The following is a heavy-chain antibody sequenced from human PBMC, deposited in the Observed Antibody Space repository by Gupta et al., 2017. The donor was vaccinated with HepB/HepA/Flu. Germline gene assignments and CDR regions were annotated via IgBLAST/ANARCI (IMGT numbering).Heavy chain of an antibody. CDR2: IKPDGSEK. D-gene: IGHD2-2*01. Sequence: EVQLVESGGGLVQPGGSLRLLCAASGFTFSSYWRSWVRRAPGKGLEWVANIKPDGSEKYYVDSVKGRFTISRDNAKNSLYLQVNSLRAEDTAVYYCARARYCSTTSCYTFDYWGQGTLVTVSS. CDR3: ARARYCSTTSCYTFDY. CDR1: GFTFSSYW. V-gene: IGHV3-7*01. J-gene: IGHJ4*02.